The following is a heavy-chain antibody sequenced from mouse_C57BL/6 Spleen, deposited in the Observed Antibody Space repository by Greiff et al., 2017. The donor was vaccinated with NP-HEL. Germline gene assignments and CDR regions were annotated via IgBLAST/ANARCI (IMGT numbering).Heavy chain of an antibody. D-gene: IGHD1-1*01. CDR2: IYWDDDK. Sequence: QVTLKVSGPGILQSSQTLSLTCSFSGFSLSTSGMGVSWIRQPSGKGLEWLAHIYWDDDKRYNPSLKSRLTISKDTSRNQVFLKITSVDTADTATYYCARSRHYYGSSQGYFDVWGTGTTVTVSS. CDR1: GFSLSTSGMG. V-gene: IGHV8-12*01. CDR3: ARSRHYYGSSQGYFDV. J-gene: IGHJ1*03.